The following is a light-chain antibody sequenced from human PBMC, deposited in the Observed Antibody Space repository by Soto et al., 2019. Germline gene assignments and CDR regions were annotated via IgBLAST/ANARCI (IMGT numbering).Light chain of an antibody. CDR2: GAS. Sequence: EIVMTQSPALLSVSPGERATLSCRASQSVSSNLAWYQQKPAQAPRLLIYGASTRATAIPARFSGSGSGTGFTLNTGRLQSEDVGVYYCQQYNNWPPTFGEGTKVEIK. CDR1: QSVSSN. V-gene: IGKV3-15*01. J-gene: IGKJ1*01. CDR3: QQYNNWPPT.